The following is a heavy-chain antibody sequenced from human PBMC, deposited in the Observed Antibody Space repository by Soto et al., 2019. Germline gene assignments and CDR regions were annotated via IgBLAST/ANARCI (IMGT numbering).Heavy chain of an antibody. V-gene: IGHV4-39*07. CDR2: FYYRGST. Sequence: PSETLSLTCTVSGGSISSGPYSWGWIRQPPGKGLEWIGTFYYRGSTNYNPSLKSRVTISVDTSKNQFSLKLSSVTAADTAVYYCARLYGSRGPFDYWGQGTLVTVSS. J-gene: IGHJ4*02. CDR1: GGSISSGPYS. CDR3: ARLYGSRGPFDY. D-gene: IGHD6-13*01.